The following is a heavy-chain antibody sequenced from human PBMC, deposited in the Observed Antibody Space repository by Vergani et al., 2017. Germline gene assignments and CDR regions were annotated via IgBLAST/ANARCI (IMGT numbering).Heavy chain of an antibody. J-gene: IGHJ6*03. CDR3: ARDGRYYDIWVRRKGPYCYYYYMDV. D-gene: IGHD3-9*01. CDR2: IWYDGSNK. V-gene: IGHV3-33*01. Sequence: QVQLVESGGGVVQPGRSLRLSCAASGFTFSSYGMHWVRQAPGKGLEGVVVIWYDGSNKYYADSVKGRFTITRRNSKNTLYLQMNSLRAEDTAVYYCARDGRYYDIWVRRKGPYCYYYYMDVWGKGTTVTVSS. CDR1: GFTFSSYG.